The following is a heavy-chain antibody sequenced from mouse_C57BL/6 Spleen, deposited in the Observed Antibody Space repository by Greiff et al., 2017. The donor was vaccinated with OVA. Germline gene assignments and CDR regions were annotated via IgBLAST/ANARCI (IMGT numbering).Heavy chain of an antibody. J-gene: IGHJ4*01. Sequence: VQLQQSGPGLVAPSQSLSITCTVSGFSLTSYGVHWVRQPPGKGLEWLVVIWSDGSTTYNSALKSRLSISKDNSKSQVFLKMNSLQTDDTAMYYCARHAGYSYYYAMDYWGQGTSVTVSS. CDR3: ARHAGYSYYYAMDY. CDR1: GFSLTSYG. D-gene: IGHD2-12*01. V-gene: IGHV2-6-1*01. CDR2: IWSDGST.